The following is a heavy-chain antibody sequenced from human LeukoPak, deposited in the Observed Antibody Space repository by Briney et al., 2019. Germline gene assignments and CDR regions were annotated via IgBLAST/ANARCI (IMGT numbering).Heavy chain of an antibody. V-gene: IGHV3-23*01. CDR1: GFTFSSYA. CDR3: ATSSAYYCSSTSCYMGY. J-gene: IGHJ4*02. Sequence: GGSLRLSCTASGFTFSSYAMSWVCQAPGKGLEWVSAIIGSGGSTYYADSVKGRFTISRDNSKNTLYLQMNSLRAEDTAVYYCATSSAYYCSSTSCYMGYWGQGTLVTVSS. CDR2: IIGSGGST. D-gene: IGHD2-2*02.